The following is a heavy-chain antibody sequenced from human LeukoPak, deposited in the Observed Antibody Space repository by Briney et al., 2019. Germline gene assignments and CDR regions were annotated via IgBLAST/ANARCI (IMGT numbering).Heavy chain of an antibody. Sequence: GGSLRLSCGASGFTVSSNDMIWLRQAPGKGLEWVSIIYSGGSTYYADSMKGRFTISRDTSKNTLFLQMNSLSAEDTAVYYWARGGDDYYDSTTYYYVDYWGQGSLVTVSS. J-gene: IGHJ4*02. CDR3: ARGGDDYYDSTTYYYVDY. CDR2: IYSGGST. CDR1: GFTVSSND. V-gene: IGHV3-53*01. D-gene: IGHD3-22*01.